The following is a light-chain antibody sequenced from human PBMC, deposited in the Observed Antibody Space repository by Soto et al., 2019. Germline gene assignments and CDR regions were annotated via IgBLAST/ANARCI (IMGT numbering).Light chain of an antibody. CDR2: KAS. J-gene: IGKJ4*01. Sequence: IHMTQAPYSLSDPVVYRVTITGRASQSISSWLAWYQQKPGKAPKLLIYKASSLESGVPSRFSGSGSWRECTLTISSLQPDDFATYYCQQDNGYALTFGVGTKVDIK. CDR3: QQDNGYALT. V-gene: IGKV1-5*03. CDR1: QSISSW.